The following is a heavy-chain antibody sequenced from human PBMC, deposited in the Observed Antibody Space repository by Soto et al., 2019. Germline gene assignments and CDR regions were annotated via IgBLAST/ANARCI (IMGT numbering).Heavy chain of an antibody. D-gene: IGHD2-2*01. CDR2: INHSGST. CDR1: GGSFIGSS. V-gene: IGHV4-34*01. Sequence: SETLSLTCAVYGGSFIGSSWSWIRQPPGKGLEWIGEINHSGSTNYNPSLKSRVTISVDTSKNQFSLKLSSVTAADTAVYYCARPLPPAANPNNWVDPWGQGTLVTVS. J-gene: IGHJ5*02. CDR3: ARPLPPAANPNNWVDP.